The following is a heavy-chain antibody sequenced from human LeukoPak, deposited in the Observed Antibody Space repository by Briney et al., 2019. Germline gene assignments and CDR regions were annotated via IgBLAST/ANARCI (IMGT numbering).Heavy chain of an antibody. D-gene: IGHD1-26*01. CDR3: ARACGSYDLDAFDI. Sequence: SETLSLTRAVYGGSFSGYYWSWIRQPPGKGLEWIGEINHSGSTNYNPSLKSRVTISVDTSKNQFSLKLSSVTAADTAVYYCARACGSYDLDAFDIWGQGTMVTVSS. CDR2: INHSGST. J-gene: IGHJ3*02. V-gene: IGHV4-34*01. CDR1: GGSFSGYY.